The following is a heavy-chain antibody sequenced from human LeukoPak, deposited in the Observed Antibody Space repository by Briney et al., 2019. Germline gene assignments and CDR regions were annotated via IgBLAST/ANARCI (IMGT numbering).Heavy chain of an antibody. Sequence: PGGSLRLPCAASGSTFSSYVMNWVRQAPGKGLEWVSYISSSGSTIYYADSVKGRFTISRDNAKNSLYLQMNSLRAEDTAVYYCAREVLRGFDPWGQGTLVTVSS. V-gene: IGHV3-48*03. CDR2: ISSSGSTI. CDR1: GSTFSSYV. J-gene: IGHJ5*02. D-gene: IGHD4-17*01. CDR3: AREVLRGFDP.